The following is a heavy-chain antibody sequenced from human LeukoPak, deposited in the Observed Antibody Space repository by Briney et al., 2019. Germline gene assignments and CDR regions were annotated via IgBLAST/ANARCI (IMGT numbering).Heavy chain of an antibody. Sequence: SETLSLSCPVSGGSISSGDSYWSRIRQPPGKGLEWFGSIYYSASTYYNPSHKRRVTISVDTSKPHFPLKLSSATAADTAVYYCARTPPSPYGDSSYSQHWGQATLVTVSS. V-gene: IGHV4-30-4*08. J-gene: IGHJ1*01. CDR3: ARTPPSPYGDSSYSQH. CDR2: IYYSAST. D-gene: IGHD4-17*01. CDR1: GGSISSGDSY.